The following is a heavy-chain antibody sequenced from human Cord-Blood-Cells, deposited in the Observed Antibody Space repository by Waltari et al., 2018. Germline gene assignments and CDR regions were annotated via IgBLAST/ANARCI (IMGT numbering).Heavy chain of an antibody. CDR3: ARVGYYDILTGDY. CDR1: GGSFSGYY. J-gene: IGHJ4*02. D-gene: IGHD3-9*01. CDR2: INHSGSA. Sequence: QVQLQQWGAGLLKPSETLSLTCAVYGGSFSGYYWSWIRQPPGKGLEWIGEINHSGSANYNPALKSRVTISVDTSKTQFSLKLSSVTAAHTAVYYCARVGYYDILTGDYWGQGTLVTVSS. V-gene: IGHV4-34*01.